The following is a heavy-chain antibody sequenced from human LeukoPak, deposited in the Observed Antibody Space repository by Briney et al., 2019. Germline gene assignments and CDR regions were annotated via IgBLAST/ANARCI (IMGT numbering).Heavy chain of an antibody. V-gene: IGHV3-53*01. CDR3: AKNTITFGGVIGSLDY. Sequence: GGSLRLSCAASGFTVSSNYMSWVRQAPGKGLEWVSVIYSGGSTYYADSVKGRFTISRDNSKNTLYLQMNSLRAEDTAVYYCAKNTITFGGVIGSLDYWGQGTLVTVSS. CDR1: GFTVSSNY. J-gene: IGHJ4*02. D-gene: IGHD3-16*01. CDR2: IYSGGST.